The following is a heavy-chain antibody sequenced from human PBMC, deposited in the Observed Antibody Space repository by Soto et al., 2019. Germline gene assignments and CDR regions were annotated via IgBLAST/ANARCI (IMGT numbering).Heavy chain of an antibody. CDR1: GFTFSMYW. CDR3: TRGPRSTSTGTGAF. V-gene: IGHV3-74*01. CDR2: INDDGIST. Sequence: GGSLRLSCAASGFTFSMYWMHWVRQVPGKGPEWVSRINDDGISTNYADSVKGRFTISRDNAKNTLYLQMNALRVEDTAVYYCTRGPRSTSTGTGAFWGQGTLVTVYS. J-gene: IGHJ4*02. D-gene: IGHD1-1*01.